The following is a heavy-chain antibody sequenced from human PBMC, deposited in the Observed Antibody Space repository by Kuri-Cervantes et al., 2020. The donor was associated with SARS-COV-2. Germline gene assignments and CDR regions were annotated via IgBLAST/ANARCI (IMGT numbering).Heavy chain of an antibody. V-gene: IGHV1-46*01. J-gene: IGHJ4*02. Sequence: ASVKVSCKASGYTFTSYYMHWVRQAPRQGLEWMGIMNFDGGSSAGYARQFQGRVTMTRDTSTNTVYLELNSLGFEDTAVYYCARELYGLADYWGQGTLVTVSS. CDR3: ARELYGLADY. CDR2: MNFDGGSSA. D-gene: IGHD3-10*01. CDR1: GYTFTSYY.